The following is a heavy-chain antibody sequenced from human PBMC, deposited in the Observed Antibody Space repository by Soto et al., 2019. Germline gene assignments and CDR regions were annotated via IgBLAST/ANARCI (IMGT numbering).Heavy chain of an antibody. J-gene: IGHJ4*02. V-gene: IGHV4-30-2*01. D-gene: IGHD2-21*02. Sequence: PSETLSLTCAVSCGSIRSGGYSWSWIRQPPGKGLEWIGYIYHSGSTYYNPSLKSRVTISVDRSKNQFSLKLSSVTAADTAVYYCARVHAMSVTFDYWGQGTLVTVSS. CDR3: ARVHAMSVTFDY. CDR2: IYHSGST. CDR1: CGSIRSGGYS.